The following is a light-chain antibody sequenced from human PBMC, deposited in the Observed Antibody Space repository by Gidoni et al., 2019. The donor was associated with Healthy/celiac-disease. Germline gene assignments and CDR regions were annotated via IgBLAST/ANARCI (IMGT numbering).Light chain of an antibody. Sequence: DIQMTHSPSTLSASVGDRVTLTCRASQSISSWLAWYQQKPGKAPKLLIYKASSLESGVPSRFSGSGSGTEFTLTISSLQPDDFATYYCQQYNSYSYTFXHXTKLEIK. CDR1: QSISSW. CDR3: QQYNSYSYT. J-gene: IGKJ2*01. V-gene: IGKV1-5*03. CDR2: KAS.